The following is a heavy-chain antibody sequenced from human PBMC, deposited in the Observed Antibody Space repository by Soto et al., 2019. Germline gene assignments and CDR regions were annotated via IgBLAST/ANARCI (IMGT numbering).Heavy chain of an antibody. CDR1: GGAFTNYS. CDR2: IIPLHNTS. D-gene: IGHD1-20*01. Sequence: SVKVSCKVSGGAFTNYSLNWVRHAPGRGLEWLGGIIPLHNTSNYSLKLLGRGSVTADISSNTVYMHLSGLTSDDTATYYCAIWSNWNPLYYRGMDVWGQGTTVTVS. J-gene: IGHJ6*02. V-gene: IGHV1-69*08. CDR3: AIWSNWNPLYYRGMDV.